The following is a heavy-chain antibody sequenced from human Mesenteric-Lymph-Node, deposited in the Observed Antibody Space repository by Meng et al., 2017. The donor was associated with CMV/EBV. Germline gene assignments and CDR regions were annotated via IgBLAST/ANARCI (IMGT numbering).Heavy chain of an antibody. D-gene: IGHD5-12*01. V-gene: IGHV1-3*02. Sequence: ASVKVSCKASGYTFTSYAMHWVRQAPGQRLEWMGWSNAGNGNTKYSQEFQGRVTMTRDTSISTAYMELSSLTSEDTAVYYCARGRPSIVATLNPPEYWGQGTLVTVSS. CDR1: GYTFTSYA. CDR2: SNAGNGNT. CDR3: ARGRPSIVATLNPPEY. J-gene: IGHJ4*02.